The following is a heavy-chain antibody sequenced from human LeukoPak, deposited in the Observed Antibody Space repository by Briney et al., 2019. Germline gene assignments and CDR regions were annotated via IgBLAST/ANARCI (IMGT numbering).Heavy chain of an antibody. CDR1: GFTFSSYA. J-gene: IGHJ4*02. Sequence: PGGSLRLSCAASGFTFSSYAMSWVRQAPGKGPEWVSAISGSGGSTYYADSVKGRFTISRDNSKNTLYLQMNSLRAEDTAVYYCAKDDGYTVTLPFDYWGQGTLVTVSS. CDR2: ISGSGGST. V-gene: IGHV3-23*01. CDR3: AKDDGYTVTLPFDY. D-gene: IGHD4-11*01.